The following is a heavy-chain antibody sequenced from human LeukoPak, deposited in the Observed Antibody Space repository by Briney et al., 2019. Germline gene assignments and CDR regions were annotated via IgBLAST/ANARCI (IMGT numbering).Heavy chain of an antibody. CDR2: ISSSSSTI. V-gene: IGHV3-48*01. CDR3: ARDTYDYVWVTYQGYYYYMDV. D-gene: IGHD3-16*02. CDR1: GFTFSSYT. J-gene: IGHJ6*03. Sequence: PGGSLRLSCAASGFTFSSYTMNWVRQAPGKGLEWVSYISSSSSTIYYSDSVKGRFTISRDNAKNSLYLQMNSLRAEDTAVYYCARDTYDYVWVTYQGYYYYMDVWGKGTTVTFSS.